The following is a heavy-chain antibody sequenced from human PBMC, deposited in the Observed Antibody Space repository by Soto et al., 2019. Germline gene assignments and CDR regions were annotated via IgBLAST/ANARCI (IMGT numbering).Heavy chain of an antibody. CDR1: GFTFSDYY. Sequence: QVQLVESGGGLVKPGGSLRLSCAASGFTFSDYYMSWIRQAPGKGLEWVSYISSSGSTIYYADSVKGRFTISRDNAKNSLYLQMNSLRAEDTAVYYCARDGPKNDYSKGYYYYYGMDVWGQGTTVTVSS. J-gene: IGHJ6*02. CDR3: ARDGPKNDYSKGYYYYYGMDV. V-gene: IGHV3-11*01. D-gene: IGHD4-4*01. CDR2: ISSSGSTI.